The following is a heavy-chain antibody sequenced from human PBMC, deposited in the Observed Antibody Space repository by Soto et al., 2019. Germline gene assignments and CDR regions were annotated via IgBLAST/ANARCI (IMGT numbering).Heavy chain of an antibody. CDR2: IHYTGNT. CDR1: GDSINRGDHY. CDR3: AIGYSAGDEYFFDY. V-gene: IGHV4-31*02. D-gene: IGHD2-21*01. Sequence: VQLQESGPGLVKPSQTLSLTCLVSGDSINRGDHYWTWIRQHPGKALEWFGYIHYTGNTFYNPSHPSRVSMSLDTSKNQFSLNVNSVTAADTAVYYCAIGYSAGDEYFFDYWGQGILVTVSS. J-gene: IGHJ4*02.